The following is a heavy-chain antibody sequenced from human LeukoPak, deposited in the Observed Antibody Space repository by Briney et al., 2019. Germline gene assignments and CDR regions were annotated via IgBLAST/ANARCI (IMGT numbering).Heavy chain of an antibody. Sequence: GGSLRLSCATSGFTFSTYWMTWVRQAPGKGLEWVANIKQDGSEKNYVDSVRGRFTISRDNAKSSLYLQMNSLRAEDTAVYYCASFVPDHWGQGTLVTVSP. J-gene: IGHJ5*02. CDR2: IKQDGSEK. CDR3: ASFVPDH. CDR1: GFTFSTYW. V-gene: IGHV3-7*01. D-gene: IGHD3-3*01.